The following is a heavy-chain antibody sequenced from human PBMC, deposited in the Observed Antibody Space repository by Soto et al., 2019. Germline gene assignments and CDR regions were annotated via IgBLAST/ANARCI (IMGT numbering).Heavy chain of an antibody. V-gene: IGHV3-30-3*01. Sequence: GGSLRLSCAASGFTFSSYAMHWVRQAPGKGLEWVAVISYDGSNKYYADSVKGRFTISRDNSKNTLYLQMNSLRAEDTAVYYCARDLYAATKISYYGMDVWGQGTMVTVSS. D-gene: IGHD2-15*01. CDR3: ARDLYAATKISYYGMDV. J-gene: IGHJ6*02. CDR2: ISYDGSNK. CDR1: GFTFSSYA.